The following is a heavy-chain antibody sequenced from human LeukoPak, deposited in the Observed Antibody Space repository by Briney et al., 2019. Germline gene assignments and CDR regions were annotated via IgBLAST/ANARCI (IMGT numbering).Heavy chain of an antibody. Sequence: GGSLRLSCAASGFTFSSYGMHWVRQAPGKGLEWVAVISYDGSNKYYADSVKGRFTISRDNSKNTLYLQMNSLRAEDTAVYYCAKSLKIYSSGYFDYWGQGTLVTVSS. V-gene: IGHV3-30*18. D-gene: IGHD6-19*01. CDR1: GFTFSSYG. CDR3: AKSLKIYSSGYFDY. J-gene: IGHJ4*02. CDR2: ISYDGSNK.